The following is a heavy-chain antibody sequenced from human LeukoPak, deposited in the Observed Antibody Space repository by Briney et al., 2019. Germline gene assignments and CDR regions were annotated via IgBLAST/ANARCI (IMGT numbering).Heavy chain of an antibody. Sequence: GGSLRLSCAASGFTFSSYAMSWVRQAPGKGLEWFSAISGSDGSTYYADSVKGRFTISRDNSKNTLYLQMNSLRVEDTAVYYCAKFVGSGWYNFDYWGQGTLVTVSS. J-gene: IGHJ4*02. D-gene: IGHD6-19*01. CDR3: AKFVGSGWYNFDY. CDR1: GFTFSSYA. V-gene: IGHV3-23*01. CDR2: ISGSDGST.